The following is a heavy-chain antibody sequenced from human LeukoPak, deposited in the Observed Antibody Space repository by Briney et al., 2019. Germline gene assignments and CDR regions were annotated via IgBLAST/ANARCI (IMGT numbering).Heavy chain of an antibody. Sequence: ASVKVSCKVSGYTLTELSMHWVRQAPGKGLEWMGGFDPEDGETIYAQKFQGRATMTEDTSTDTAYMELSSLRSEDTAVYYCATAPSIVGATAALDYWGQGTLVTDSS. CDR2: FDPEDGET. CDR1: GYTLTELS. CDR3: ATAPSIVGATAALDY. J-gene: IGHJ4*02. V-gene: IGHV1-24*01. D-gene: IGHD1-26*01.